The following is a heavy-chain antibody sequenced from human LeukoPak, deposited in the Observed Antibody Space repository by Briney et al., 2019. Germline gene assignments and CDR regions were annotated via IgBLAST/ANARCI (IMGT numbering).Heavy chain of an antibody. D-gene: IGHD6-6*01. Sequence: GGSLRLSCAASGFTFSNYAMSWVRQAPGKGLEWVAVISYDGSNKYYADSVKGRFTISRDNAKNSLYLQMSSLRVEGTAVYYCTRDPRHFDSCGQGTLVTVSS. J-gene: IGHJ5*01. CDR3: TRDPRHFDS. V-gene: IGHV3-30*04. CDR2: ISYDGSNK. CDR1: GFTFSNYA.